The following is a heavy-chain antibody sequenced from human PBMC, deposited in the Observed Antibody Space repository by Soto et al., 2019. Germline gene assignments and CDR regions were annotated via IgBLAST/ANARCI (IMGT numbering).Heavy chain of an antibody. Sequence: PAGSLCLPCAASGFSINTYSISWVRQAPGKGLEWVSGISDSGGSTYYADSVQGRFSISRDNSKNTLYLQMNSLRAEDTAIYYCAKPKAYSSSSPDNWGQGTLVTVYS. V-gene: IGHV3-23*01. J-gene: IGHJ4*02. CDR3: AKPKAYSSSSPDN. D-gene: IGHD6-6*01. CDR1: GFSINTYS. CDR2: ISDSGGST.